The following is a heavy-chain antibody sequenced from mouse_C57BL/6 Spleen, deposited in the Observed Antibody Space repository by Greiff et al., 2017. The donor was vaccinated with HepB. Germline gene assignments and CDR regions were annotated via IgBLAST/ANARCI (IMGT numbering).Heavy chain of an antibody. CDR2: IDPEDGDT. CDR3: TSGYYVHYYAMDY. D-gene: IGHD2-3*01. CDR1: GFNIKDYY. V-gene: IGHV14-1*01. J-gene: IGHJ4*01. Sequence: VQLQQSGAELVRPGASVKLSCTASGFNIKDYYMHWVKQRPEQGLEWIGRIDPEDGDTEYAPKFQGKATMTADTSSDTAYLQLSSLTSEDTAVYYCTSGYYVHYYAMDYWGQGTSVTVSS.